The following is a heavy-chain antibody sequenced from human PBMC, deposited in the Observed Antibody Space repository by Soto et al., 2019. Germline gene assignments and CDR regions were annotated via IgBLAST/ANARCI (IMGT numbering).Heavy chain of an antibody. D-gene: IGHD6-13*01. CDR3: ARSSAAGFNYYFDY. CDR2: IGTAGDT. J-gene: IGHJ4*02. CDR1: GFTFSSYD. Sequence: GGSLRLSCAASGFTFSSYDMHWVRQATGKGLEWVSAIGTAGDTYYPGSVKGRFTISRENAKNSLYLQMNSLRAGDTAVYYCARSSAAGFNYYFDYWGQGTLVTVSS. V-gene: IGHV3-13*01.